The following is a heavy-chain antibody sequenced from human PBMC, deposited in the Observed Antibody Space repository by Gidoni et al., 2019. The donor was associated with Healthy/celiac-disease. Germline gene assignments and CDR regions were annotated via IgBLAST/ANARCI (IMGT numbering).Heavy chain of an antibody. CDR1: GFTFSSYG. J-gene: IGHJ6*02. V-gene: IGHV3-33*01. CDR3: ARERRGLYGMDV. Sequence: QVQLVESGGGVVEPGRSMRLSCAASGFTFSSYGMHWVRQAPGKGLEWVAVIWYDGSNKYYADSVKGRFTISRDNSKNTLYLQMNSLRAEDTAVYYCARERRGLYGMDVWGQGTTVTVSS. CDR2: IWYDGSNK. D-gene: IGHD6-25*01.